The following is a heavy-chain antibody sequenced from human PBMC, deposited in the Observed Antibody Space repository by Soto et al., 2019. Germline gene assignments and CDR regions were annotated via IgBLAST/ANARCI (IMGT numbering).Heavy chain of an antibody. Sequence: SETLSLTCTVSGGSISSGGYYWSWIRQHPGKGLEWIGYIYYSGSTYYNPSLKSRVTISVDTSKNQFSLKLSSVTAADTAVYYCARAAREYYYGMDVWGQGTTVTVSS. CDR1: GGSISSGGYY. CDR2: IYYSGST. CDR3: ARAAREYYYGMDV. J-gene: IGHJ6*02. V-gene: IGHV4-31*03.